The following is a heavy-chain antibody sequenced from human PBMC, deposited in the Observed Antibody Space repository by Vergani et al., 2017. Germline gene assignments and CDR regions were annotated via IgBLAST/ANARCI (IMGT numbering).Heavy chain of an antibody. CDR1: GDSIISRSYY. Sequence: QMQLQESGPGLVKASETLSLTCTVSGDSIISRSYYWGWIRQPPGKGLEWIGSIYNSGNGDSSSSLKSRVTISADTSKNQFSLRLTSVTAADTAVYYCASGKYYADSTSHCRVRYFDVRGRGTLVTVPS. V-gene: IGHV4-39*01. J-gene: IGHJ2*01. CDR3: ASGKYYADSTSHCRVRYFDV. CDR2: IYNSGNG. D-gene: IGHD3-16*01.